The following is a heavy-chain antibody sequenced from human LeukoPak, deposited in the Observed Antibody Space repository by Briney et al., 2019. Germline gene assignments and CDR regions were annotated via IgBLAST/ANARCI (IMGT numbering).Heavy chain of an antibody. D-gene: IGHD6-13*01. CDR2: TSAGGSNT. J-gene: IGHJ4*02. CDR3: AKPGSSWYTTFDY. V-gene: IGHV3-23*01. CDR1: GFTFSNFA. Sequence: GGSLRLSCAASGFTFSNFAMSWVRQAPGKGLEWVSATSAGGSNTYYADSAKGRFTISRDNSKNTVFLQMNSLRAEDTAVYYCAKPGSSWYTTFDYWGQGTLVTVSS.